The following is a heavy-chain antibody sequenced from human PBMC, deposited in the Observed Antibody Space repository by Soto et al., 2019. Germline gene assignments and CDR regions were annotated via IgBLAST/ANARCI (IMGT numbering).Heavy chain of an antibody. D-gene: IGHD3-10*01. CDR2: IYYSGST. CDR1: GGSISSYY. J-gene: IGHJ6*02. Sequence: SETLSLTCTVSGGSISSYYWSWIRQPPGKGLEWIGYIYYSGSTNYNPSLKSRVTISVDTSKNQFSLKLSSVTAADTAVYYCARDSIWFGELLGPFDYYYYGMDVWGQGTTVTVSS. CDR3: ARDSIWFGELLGPFDYYYYGMDV. V-gene: IGHV4-59*01.